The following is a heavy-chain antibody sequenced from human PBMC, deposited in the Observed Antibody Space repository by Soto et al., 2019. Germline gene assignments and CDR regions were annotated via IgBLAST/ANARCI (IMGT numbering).Heavy chain of an antibody. CDR1: GGSISSRGYY. Sequence: QVQLQESGPGLVKPSQTLSLTCTVSGGSISSRGYYWSWIRQHPGKGLEWIGYIYYSGSTYYNPSLKSRVTISVDTSKNQFSLKLSSVTAADTAVYYCARGPGYSYGMRGWFDPWGQGTLVTVSS. CDR3: ARGPGYSYGMRGWFDP. V-gene: IGHV4-31*03. D-gene: IGHD5-18*01. CDR2: IYYSGST. J-gene: IGHJ5*02.